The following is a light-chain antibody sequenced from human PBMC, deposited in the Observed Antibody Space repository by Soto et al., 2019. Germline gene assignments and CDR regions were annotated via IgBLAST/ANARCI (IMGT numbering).Light chain of an antibody. J-gene: IGLJ1*01. V-gene: IGLV2-14*01. CDR2: EVN. CDR1: SSDIGAYDY. CDR3: LSFTTTSTHV. Sequence: QSALAQPASLSGSPGQSITISCTGTSSDIGAYDYVSWFQQHPGKAPKLMISEVNNRPSGVSNRFSGSKSGNTAYLTISGLQVEDEAEYFCLSFTTTSTHVFRTGTKVTVL.